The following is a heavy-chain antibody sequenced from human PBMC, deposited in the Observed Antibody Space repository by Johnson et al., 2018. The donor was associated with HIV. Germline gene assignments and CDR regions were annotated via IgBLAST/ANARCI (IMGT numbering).Heavy chain of an antibody. D-gene: IGHD6-13*01. CDR2: ISNDGSIK. J-gene: IGHJ3*02. CDR3: ARAIAAAGTVGVDAFDI. CDR1: GFTLSNYA. Sequence: QVLLVESGGGVVQTGRSLRLSCAVSGFTLSNYAMHWVRQAPGKGLEWVAFISNDGSIKFSADSVKGRFTISRDNAKNSLYLQMNSLRAEDTAVYYCARAIAAAGTVGVDAFDIWGQGTMVTVSS. V-gene: IGHV3-30-3*01.